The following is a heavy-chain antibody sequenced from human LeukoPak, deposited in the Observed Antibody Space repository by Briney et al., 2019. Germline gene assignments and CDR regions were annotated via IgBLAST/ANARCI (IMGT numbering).Heavy chain of an antibody. CDR1: GYTFTGYY. D-gene: IGHD2-15*01. J-gene: IGHJ4*02. Sequence: ASVKVSCKASGYTFTGYYMHWVRQAPGQGLEWMGWINPNSGGTNYAQKFQGRVTMTRDTSISTAYMELSRLRSDDTAVYYCARDHCSGGSCYSYFDYWGQGTLVTVSS. V-gene: IGHV1-2*02. CDR3: ARDHCSGGSCYSYFDY. CDR2: INPNSGGT.